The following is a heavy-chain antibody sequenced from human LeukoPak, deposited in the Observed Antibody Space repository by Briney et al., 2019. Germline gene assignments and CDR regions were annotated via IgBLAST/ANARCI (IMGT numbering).Heavy chain of an antibody. V-gene: IGHV3-9*01. D-gene: IGHD4-17*01. CDR3: AKDSDFGEGDYGIDY. CDR2: ISWNSGSL. J-gene: IGHJ4*02. CDR1: GFTFHDYA. Sequence: AGGSLRLSCAASGFTFHDYALHWVRQAPGRGLEWVSGISWNSGSLGYADSVKGRFTISRDNAKNSLYLQMNSLRAEDTAMYYCAKDSDFGEGDYGIDYWGLGTLVTVSS.